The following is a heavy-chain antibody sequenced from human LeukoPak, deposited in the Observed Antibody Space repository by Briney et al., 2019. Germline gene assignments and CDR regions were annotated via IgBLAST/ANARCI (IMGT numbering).Heavy chain of an antibody. D-gene: IGHD6-6*01. J-gene: IGHJ4*02. CDR3: ARDLLLLLSAARPFDY. V-gene: IGHV3-7*01. CDR1: GFTFSSYW. Sequence: GGSLRLSCAASGFTFSSYWMSWVRQAPGKGLEWVANINKDGSEKYYVDPVKGRFTISRDNAKNSLYLQMNSLGAEDTAVYYCARDLLLLLSAARPFDYWGQGTLVTVSS. CDR2: INKDGSEK.